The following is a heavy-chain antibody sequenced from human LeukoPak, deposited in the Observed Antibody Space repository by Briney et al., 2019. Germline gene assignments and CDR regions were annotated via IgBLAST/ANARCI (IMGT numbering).Heavy chain of an antibody. Sequence: PGGSLRLSWAASGFTFSSYGMHWVRQAPGKGLEWVAFIRYDGSNKYYADSVKGRFTISRDNSKNTLYLQMNSLRAEDTAVYYCAKDLNPFKYCTNGVCSFDYWGQGTLVTVSS. CDR3: AKDLNPFKYCTNGVCSFDY. D-gene: IGHD2-8*01. CDR2: IRYDGSNK. V-gene: IGHV3-30*02. CDR1: GFTFSSYG. J-gene: IGHJ4*02.